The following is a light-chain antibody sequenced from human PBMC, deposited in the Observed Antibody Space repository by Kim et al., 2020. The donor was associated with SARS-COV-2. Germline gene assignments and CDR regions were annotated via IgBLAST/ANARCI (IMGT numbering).Light chain of an antibody. Sequence: QAVVTQEPSLTVSPGGTVTLTCGSNTGAVSSGHYPYWVQQKPGQAPRTLIYDTTKKHSSTPARFSGSLLGDKAALTLSGAPPEDEADYYCLVSYANVGVFGGGTQLTVL. CDR1: TGAVSSGHY. J-gene: IGLJ3*02. V-gene: IGLV7-46*01. CDR3: LVSYANVGV. CDR2: DTT.